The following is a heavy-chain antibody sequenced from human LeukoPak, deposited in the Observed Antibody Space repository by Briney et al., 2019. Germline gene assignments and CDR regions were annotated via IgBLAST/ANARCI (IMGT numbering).Heavy chain of an antibody. CDR3: AYRNNFEY. J-gene: IGHJ4*02. D-gene: IGHD1-26*01. Sequence: GRTLRLSCAASGFSFSGHWTKWVRHPPAKALECVANIKADGSEKYYVDSVKGRFTISGDDAKSTVDLQMDNLRAEDTAVYYCAYRNNFEYWGQGALVTVSS. V-gene: IGHV3-7*05. CDR1: GFSFSGHW. CDR2: IKADGSEK.